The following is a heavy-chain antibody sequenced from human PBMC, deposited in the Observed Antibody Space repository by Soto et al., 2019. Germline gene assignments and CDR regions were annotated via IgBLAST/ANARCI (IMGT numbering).Heavy chain of an antibody. V-gene: IGHV4-31*03. J-gene: IGHJ1*01. CDR2: IYYRGST. CDR3: AIYDSSGSRGVQH. D-gene: IGHD3-22*01. Sequence: QVQLQESGPGLVKPSQPLSLTCTVSGGSISSGGYYWSWIRQHPGKGLEWIGYIYYRGSTYYNPSLKSRVTISVDTSKNQFSLNLSSVTAADTAVYYCAIYDSSGSRGVQHWGQGTRVTVSS. CDR1: GGSISSGGYY.